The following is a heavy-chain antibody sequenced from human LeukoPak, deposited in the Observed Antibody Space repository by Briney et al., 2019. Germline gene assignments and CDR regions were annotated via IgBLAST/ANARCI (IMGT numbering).Heavy chain of an antibody. V-gene: IGHV3-30*03. Sequence: GGSLRLSCAASGFTLSTYGMHWVRQAPGKGLEWVAVISYDGSNKYYADSVKGRFTISRDNSKNTLYLQMNSLRAEDTAVYYCARGSLNGDYYYYGMDVWGQGTTVTVSS. CDR2: ISYDGSNK. CDR3: ARGSLNGDYYYYGMDV. CDR1: GFTLSTYG. J-gene: IGHJ6*02. D-gene: IGHD2-8*01.